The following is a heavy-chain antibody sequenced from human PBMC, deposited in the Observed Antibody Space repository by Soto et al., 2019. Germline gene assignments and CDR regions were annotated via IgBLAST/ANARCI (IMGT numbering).Heavy chain of an antibody. CDR3: ARVRKGGSSWYYYYGMDV. CDR2: IYSGGST. J-gene: IGHJ6*02. D-gene: IGHD6-13*01. CDR1: GFTVSSNY. Sequence: VGSLRLSCAASGFTVSSNYMSWVRQAPGKGLEWVSVIYSGGSTYYADSVKGRFTISRDNSKNTLYLQMNSLRAEDTAVYYCARVRKGGSSWYYYYGMDVWGQGTTVTVSS. V-gene: IGHV3-53*01.